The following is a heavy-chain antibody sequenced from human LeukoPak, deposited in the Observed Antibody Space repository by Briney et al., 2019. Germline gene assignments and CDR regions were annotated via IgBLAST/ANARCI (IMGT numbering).Heavy chain of an antibody. Sequence: ASVKVSCKASGYTFTGYYMHWVRQAPGQGLEWMGWINPNSGGTNYAQKFQGRVTMTRDTSISTAYMELSRLRSDDTAVYYCARVLPPTYIEIVQTAPYYFDFWGQGTLVTVSS. CDR3: ARVLPPTYIEIVQTAPYYFDF. CDR2: INPNSGGT. CDR1: GYTFTGYY. J-gene: IGHJ4*02. D-gene: IGHD2/OR15-2a*01. V-gene: IGHV1-2*02.